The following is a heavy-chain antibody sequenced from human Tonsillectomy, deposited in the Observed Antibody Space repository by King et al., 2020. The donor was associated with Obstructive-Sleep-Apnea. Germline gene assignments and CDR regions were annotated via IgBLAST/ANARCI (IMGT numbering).Heavy chain of an antibody. CDR1: GYTITELS. J-gene: IGHJ3*02. CDR2: VDPEDGET. V-gene: IGHV1-24*01. CDR3: ATDVSDHDAFDI. Sequence: QLVQSGAEVKKPGASVKVSCKVSGYTITELSMHRVQKAPGKGLEWMGGVDPEDGETSYAQKFLGRVTMTEDTSTDTAYMELSSLRSEDTAVYYCATDVSDHDAFDIWGQGTMVTVSS. D-gene: IGHD3-10*01.